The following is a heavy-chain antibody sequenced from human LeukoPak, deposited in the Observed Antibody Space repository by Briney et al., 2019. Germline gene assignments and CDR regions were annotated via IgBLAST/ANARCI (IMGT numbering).Heavy chain of an antibody. Sequence: SVKVSCKTSGGTFNNSATSWVRQAPGQGLEWLGGIMPLFGTAGYAQKFQGRVTITKDESTRTVYLELTSLTSDDTAVYYCARDVHGDYGSGWFDPWGQGTLVSVSS. CDR3: ARDVHGDYGSGWFDP. D-gene: IGHD4-17*01. J-gene: IGHJ5*02. CDR1: GGTFNNSA. V-gene: IGHV1-69*05. CDR2: IMPLFGTA.